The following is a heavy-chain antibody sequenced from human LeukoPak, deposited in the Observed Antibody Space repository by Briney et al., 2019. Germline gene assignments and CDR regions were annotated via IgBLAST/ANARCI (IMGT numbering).Heavy chain of an antibody. CDR2: IYYSGST. CDR1: GGSISSGGYY. D-gene: IGHD3-16*02. J-gene: IGHJ4*02. Sequence: PSQTLSLTCTVSGGSISSGGYYWSWIRQHPGKGLEWIGYIYYSGSTYYNPSLKSRVTISVDTSKNQFSLKLSSVTAADTAVYYCAREQSWGSYRYTVDYWGQGTLATVSS. CDR3: AREQSWGSYRYTVDY. V-gene: IGHV4-31*03.